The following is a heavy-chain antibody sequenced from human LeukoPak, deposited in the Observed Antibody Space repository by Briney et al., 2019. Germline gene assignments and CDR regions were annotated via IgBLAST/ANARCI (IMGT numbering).Heavy chain of an antibody. CDR3: ARATITMAVGIPADAFDI. CDR1: GGSIGSGDYY. D-gene: IGHD3-22*01. CDR2: IYYSGNT. Sequence: SETLSLTCTVSGGSIGSGDYYWSWIRQPPGKGLEWIGYIYYSGNTYYNPPLKSRVTISVDTSKNQFSLKLSSVTAADTAVYYCARATITMAVGIPADAFDIWGQGTMVTVSS. V-gene: IGHV4-30-4*08. J-gene: IGHJ3*02.